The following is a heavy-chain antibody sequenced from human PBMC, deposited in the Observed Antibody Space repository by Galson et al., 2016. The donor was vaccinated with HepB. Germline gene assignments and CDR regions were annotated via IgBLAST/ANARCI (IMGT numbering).Heavy chain of an antibody. V-gene: IGHV1-18*01. J-gene: IGHJ4*02. D-gene: IGHD3-9*01. CDR3: ARIPHFDSSSPYYFDY. CDR1: GYAFINYG. Sequence: SVKVSCKASGYAFINYGVIWVRQAPGQGFEWMGWFSGYNGKTNYAQNLQGRVTMTTDTSTSTAYMELRSLRSDDTAVYYCARIPHFDSSSPYYFDYWGQGTLVTVSS. CDR2: FSGYNGKT.